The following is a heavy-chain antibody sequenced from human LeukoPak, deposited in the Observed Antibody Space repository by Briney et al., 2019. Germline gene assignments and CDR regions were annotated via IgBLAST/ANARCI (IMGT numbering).Heavy chain of an antibody. D-gene: IGHD3-22*01. CDR2: IYDSGST. CDR1: GGSISSYY. J-gene: IGHJ3*02. V-gene: IGHV4-59*01. CDR3: ACLTTADAFDI. Sequence: SETLSLTCTVSGGSISSYYWSWIRQPPGEGLEWIGYIYDSGSTNYNPSPKSRVTISVDTSKNQFSLKLSSVTAADTAVYYCACLTTADAFDIWGQGTIVTVSS.